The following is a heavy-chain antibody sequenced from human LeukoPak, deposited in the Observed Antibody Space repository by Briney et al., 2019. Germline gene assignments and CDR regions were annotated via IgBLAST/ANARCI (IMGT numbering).Heavy chain of an antibody. CDR1: GGSISSSNW. D-gene: IGHD3-16*02. CDR3: ARASPYYDYVWGSYRTFDY. CDR2: IYHSGST. J-gene: IGHJ4*02. Sequence: SETLSLTCAVSGGSISSSNWWSWVRQPPGKGLEWIGEIYHSGSTNYNPSLKSRVTISVDKSKNQFSLKLSSVTAADTAVYYCARASPYYDYVWGSYRTFDYWGQGTLVTVSS. V-gene: IGHV4-4*02.